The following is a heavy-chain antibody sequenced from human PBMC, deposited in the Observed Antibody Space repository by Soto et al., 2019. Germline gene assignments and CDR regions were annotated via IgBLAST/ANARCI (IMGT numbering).Heavy chain of an antibody. Sequence: ASVKVSCKASGYTFTRYGTSWVRQAPGQGLEWMGWISAYNGNTNYAQRFQGRVTMTTDTSTSTAYMELRSLKSDDTAVYYCARDQRLVGFDYWGQGTLVTVSS. CDR2: ISAYNGNT. CDR3: ARDQRLVGFDY. V-gene: IGHV1-18*01. D-gene: IGHD2-2*01. CDR1: GYTFTRYG. J-gene: IGHJ4*02.